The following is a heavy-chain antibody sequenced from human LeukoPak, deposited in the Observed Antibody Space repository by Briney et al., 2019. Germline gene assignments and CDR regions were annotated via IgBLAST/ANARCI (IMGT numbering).Heavy chain of an antibody. CDR3: AKEGSSSSWYYYYMDV. CDR1: GFTFSSYA. J-gene: IGHJ6*03. D-gene: IGHD6-13*01. CDR2: ISGSGGST. V-gene: IGHV3-23*01. Sequence: GGSLRLSCAASGFTFSSYAMSWVRQAPGKGLEWVSAISGSGGSTYYADSVKGRFTISRDNSKNTLYLQMNSLRAEDTAVYYCAKEGSSSSWYYYYMDVWGKGTTVTISS.